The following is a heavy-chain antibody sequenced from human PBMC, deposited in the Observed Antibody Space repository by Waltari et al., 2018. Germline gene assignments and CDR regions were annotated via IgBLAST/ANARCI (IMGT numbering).Heavy chain of an antibody. CDR2: IFYSGST. CDR3: ARIYVWGSYRYVDI. D-gene: IGHD3-16*02. V-gene: IGHV4-39*01. Sequence: QLQLQESGPGLVKPSETLSLTCTVSGGSISSSSYYWGWIRQPPGKGLEWIGGIFYSGSTCYNPSLKRRVTISVDTSKNQFSLKLSSVTAADTAVYYCARIYVWGSYRYVDIWGQGTMVTVSS. J-gene: IGHJ3*02. CDR1: GGSISSSSYY.